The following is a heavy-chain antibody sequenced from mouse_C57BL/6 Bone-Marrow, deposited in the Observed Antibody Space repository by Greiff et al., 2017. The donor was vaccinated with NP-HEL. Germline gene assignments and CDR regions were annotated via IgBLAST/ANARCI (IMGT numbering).Heavy chain of an antibody. CDR2: IHPNSGST. CDR1: GYTFTSYW. D-gene: IGHD2-1*01. V-gene: IGHV1-64*01. CDR3: AREGIFYYGNYRGFDY. Sequence: QVQLQQPGAELVKPGASVKLSCKASGYTFTSYWMHWVKQRPGQGLEWIGMIHPNSGSTNYNEKFKSKATLTVDKSSSTAYMQLSSLTSEDSAVYYCAREGIFYYGNYRGFDYWGQGTTLTVSS. J-gene: IGHJ2*01.